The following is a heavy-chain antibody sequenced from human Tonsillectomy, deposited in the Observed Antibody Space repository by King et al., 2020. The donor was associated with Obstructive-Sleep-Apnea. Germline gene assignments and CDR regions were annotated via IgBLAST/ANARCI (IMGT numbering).Heavy chain of an antibody. Sequence: VQLVESGGGLVQPGGSLRLSCAASGFTVSSNYMSWVRQAPGKGLEWVSIIYSGGSTYCADSVKGRFTISRDNSKNTLYLQMNSLRAEDTAVYYCARFGVTVYYYYGMDVWGQGTTVTVSS. CDR3: ARFGVTVYYYYGMDV. J-gene: IGHJ6*02. V-gene: IGHV3-66*01. CDR2: IYSGGST. CDR1: GFTVSSNY. D-gene: IGHD1-14*01.